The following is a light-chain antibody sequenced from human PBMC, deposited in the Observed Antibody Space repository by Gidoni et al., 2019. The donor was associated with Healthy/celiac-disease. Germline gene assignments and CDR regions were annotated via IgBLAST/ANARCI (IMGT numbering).Light chain of an antibody. V-gene: IGKV1-17*01. Sequence: DIQLTQSPSSLSASVGDSVIITCRASQGIRTDLGWYQQKPGKAPKRLIYAASSLQSGVPSRFSGSGSGTEFTLTISSLQPEDFATYYCLQHNSYPWTFGQGTKVEIK. CDR2: AAS. CDR3: LQHNSYPWT. J-gene: IGKJ1*01. CDR1: QGIRTD.